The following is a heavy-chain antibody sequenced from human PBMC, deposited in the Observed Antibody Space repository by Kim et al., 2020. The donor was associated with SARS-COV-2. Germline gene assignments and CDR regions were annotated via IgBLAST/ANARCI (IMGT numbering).Heavy chain of an antibody. Sequence: GESLKISCKGSGYSFTSWWISWVRQMPGKGLEWMGRIYPSDSYSNYSPSFQGHVTISADKSISTAYLQWSSLKASDTAMYYCARSFRDSSAYYLNWFDPWGQGTLVTVSS. CDR3: ARSFRDSSAYYLNWFDP. J-gene: IGHJ5*02. V-gene: IGHV5-10-1*01. CDR2: IYPSDSYS. CDR1: GYSFTSWW. D-gene: IGHD3-22*01.